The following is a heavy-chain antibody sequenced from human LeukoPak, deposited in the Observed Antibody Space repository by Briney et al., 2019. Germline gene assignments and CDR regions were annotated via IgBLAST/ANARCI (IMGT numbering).Heavy chain of an antibody. CDR1: GYIFTNYW. CDR3: ARRQYSGYDFDF. J-gene: IGHJ4*02. V-gene: IGHV5-51*01. D-gene: IGHD5-12*01. CDR2: IYPRDSDT. Sequence: GESLKISCKASGYIFTNYWIGWVRKMPGKGLEWMGIIYPRDSDTRYSPSFQGQVTVSADKSISTAYLQWNTLEASDTAMYYCARRQYSGYDFDFWGQGTLVTVSS.